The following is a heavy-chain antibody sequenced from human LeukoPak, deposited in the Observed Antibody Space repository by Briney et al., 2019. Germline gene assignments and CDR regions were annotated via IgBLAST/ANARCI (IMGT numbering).Heavy chain of an antibody. D-gene: IGHD3-10*01. J-gene: IGHJ6*02. V-gene: IGHV3-53*01. CDR2: IYSGGST. CDR3: ARTPYFYGSGSPYYYYGMDV. Sequence: GGSLRLSCAASGFTVSSNYMSWVRQAPGKGLEWVSVIYSGGSTYYADSVKGRFTISRDNSKNTLYLQMNSLRAEDTAVYYCARTPYFYGSGSPYYYYGMDVWGQGTTVTVSS. CDR1: GFTVSSNY.